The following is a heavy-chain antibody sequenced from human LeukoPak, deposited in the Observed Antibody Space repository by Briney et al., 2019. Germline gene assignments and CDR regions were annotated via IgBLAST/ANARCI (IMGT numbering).Heavy chain of an antibody. D-gene: IGHD3-16*01. Sequence: SETLSLTCSVSGGSISTYYWSWTRQTPGKGLEWIGYVYDSGITNYNPSLERRVTISSDTSKNDFSLNLRSVTAADTAVYYCARHGGSLGYFDYWGQGSLVTVAS. V-gene: IGHV4-59*08. CDR1: GGSISTYY. CDR2: VYDSGIT. J-gene: IGHJ4*02. CDR3: ARHGGSLGYFDY.